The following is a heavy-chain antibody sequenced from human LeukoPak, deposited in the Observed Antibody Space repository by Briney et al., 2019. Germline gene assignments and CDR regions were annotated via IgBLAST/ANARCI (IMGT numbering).Heavy chain of an antibody. Sequence: GGSLRLSCAASGFTFSSYGMHWVRQAPGKWLEWVAVISYDGSNKYYADSVKGRFTISRDNSKNTLYLQMNSLRPEDTAVYYCAKDQGYSYGYVSYWGQGTLVTVSS. CDR3: AKDQGYSYGYVSY. CDR1: GFTFSSYG. CDR2: ISYDGSNK. V-gene: IGHV3-30*18. J-gene: IGHJ4*02. D-gene: IGHD5-18*01.